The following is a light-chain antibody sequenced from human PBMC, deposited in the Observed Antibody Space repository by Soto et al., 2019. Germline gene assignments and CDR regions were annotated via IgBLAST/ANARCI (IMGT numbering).Light chain of an antibody. CDR3: QQYGSSVYI. Sequence: ETVLTQSPGTLSLSPGERATLSCRASQSVINSYLAWYQQKPGQAPRLLIYGASTRATGIPDRFSGSGSGTDFTLAISRLEPEDFAVYYCQQYGSSVYIFGQGTKLEIK. CDR2: GAS. J-gene: IGKJ2*01. V-gene: IGKV3-20*01. CDR1: QSVINSY.